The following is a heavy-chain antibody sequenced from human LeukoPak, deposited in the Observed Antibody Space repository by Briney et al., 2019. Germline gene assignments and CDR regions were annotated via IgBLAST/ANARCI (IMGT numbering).Heavy chain of an antibody. V-gene: IGHV3-33*01. Sequence: GGSLRLSCAASGFTFSSYGMHWVRQAPGKGLDWVAVIWYDGSNKYYADSVKGRFTISRDNSKNTLYLQMNSLRAEDTAVYYCARAQKGAYWFDPWGQGTLVTVSS. CDR3: ARAQKGAYWFDP. D-gene: IGHD3-16*01. CDR2: IWYDGSNK. J-gene: IGHJ5*02. CDR1: GFTFSSYG.